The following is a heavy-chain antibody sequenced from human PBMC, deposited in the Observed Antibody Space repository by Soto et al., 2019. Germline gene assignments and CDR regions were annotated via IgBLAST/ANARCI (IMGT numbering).Heavy chain of an antibody. CDR3: ARLTAAGSWFDP. V-gene: IGHV4-34*01. Sequence: PSETLSLTCAVYGGSFSGYYWSWIRQPPGKGLEWIGEINHSGSTNYNPSLKSRVTISVDTSKNQFSLKLSSVTAADTAVYYCARLTAAGSWFDPWGQGTLVTVSS. CDR1: GGSFSGYY. D-gene: IGHD6-13*01. J-gene: IGHJ5*02. CDR2: INHSGST.